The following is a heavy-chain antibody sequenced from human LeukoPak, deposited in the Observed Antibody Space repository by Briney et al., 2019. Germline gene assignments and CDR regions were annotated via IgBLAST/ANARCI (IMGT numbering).Heavy chain of an antibody. CDR1: GFTFSNAW. Sequence: PGGSLRLSCAASGFTFSNAWMSWVRQAPGKGLEWVGRIKSKTDGGTTDYAAPVKGGFTISRDDSKNTLYLQMNSLKTEDTAVYYCTTEEAAADWFDPWGQGTLVTVSS. CDR3: TTEEAAADWFDP. CDR2: IKSKTDGGTT. D-gene: IGHD6-13*01. J-gene: IGHJ5*02. V-gene: IGHV3-15*01.